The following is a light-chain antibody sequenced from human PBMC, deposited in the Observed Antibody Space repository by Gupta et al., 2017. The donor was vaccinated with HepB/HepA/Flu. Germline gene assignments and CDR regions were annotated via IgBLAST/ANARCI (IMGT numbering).Light chain of an antibody. CDR2: RHD. Sequence: QSVLTQPPSASGTPGQRVTISCSGSTSNIGHNYVYWYQQLPGSAPKVLIYRHDQRPSGVPDRFSGSKSGASASLAISGLRSEDEAEYYCASWDDGLRAWVFGGGTKLTVL. CDR3: ASWDDGLRAWV. V-gene: IGLV1-47*01. J-gene: IGLJ3*02. CDR1: TSNIGHNY.